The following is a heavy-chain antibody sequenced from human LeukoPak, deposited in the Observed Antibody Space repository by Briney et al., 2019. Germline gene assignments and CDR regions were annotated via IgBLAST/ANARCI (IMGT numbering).Heavy chain of an antibody. V-gene: IGHV1-46*01. J-gene: IGHJ2*01. CDR3: ARDGLHYGSGSIDTYWYFDL. D-gene: IGHD3-10*01. CDR1: GYTFTSYY. CDR2: INPSGGST. Sequence: ASVRVSCKASGYTFTSYYMHWVRQAPGQGLEWMGIINPSGGSTSYAQKFQGRVTITRDTSTSTVYMELSSLRSEDTAVYYCARDGLHYGSGSIDTYWYFDLWGRGTLVTVSS.